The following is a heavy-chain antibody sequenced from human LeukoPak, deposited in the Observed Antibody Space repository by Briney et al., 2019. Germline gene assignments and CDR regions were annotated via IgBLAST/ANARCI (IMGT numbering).Heavy chain of an antibody. Sequence: SETLSLTCTVSGGSISSYYWSWIRQPPGEGLGWIGYIYTSGSTNYNPSLKSRVTISVDTSKNQCSLKLSSVTAADTAVYYCARLSGYMDVWGKGTTVTVSS. J-gene: IGHJ6*03. CDR3: ARLSGYMDV. D-gene: IGHD3-10*01. CDR2: IYTSGST. V-gene: IGHV4-4*09. CDR1: GGSISSYY.